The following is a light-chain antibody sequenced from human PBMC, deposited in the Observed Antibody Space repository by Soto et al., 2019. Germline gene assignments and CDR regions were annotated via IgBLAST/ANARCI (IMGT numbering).Light chain of an antibody. CDR1: QSLLHSNGYNY. V-gene: IGKV2-28*01. CDR2: LGS. J-gene: IGKJ5*01. Sequence: DIVMTQSPLSLPVTPGEPSSISCGSIQSLLHSNGYNYLDWYLQKPGQSPQLLIYLGSNRASGVPDRFSGSGSGTDFTLKISRVEAEDVGVYYCMQALQTPLTFGQGTRLEIK. CDR3: MQALQTPLT.